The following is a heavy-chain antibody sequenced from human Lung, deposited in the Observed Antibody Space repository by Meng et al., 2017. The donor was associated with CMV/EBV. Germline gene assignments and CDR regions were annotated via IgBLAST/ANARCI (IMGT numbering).Heavy chain of an antibody. CDR3: ARGRVGTTWLD. D-gene: IGHD2/OR15-2a*01. V-gene: IGHV3-7*01. Sequence: PCPASGFTHSRYWLSWVRQAPGKGLAWVANIKQDGSEKYYVDSAKDRFTISRDNAKNSLYLQMNSLRAEDTAVYYCARGRVGTTWLDWGQGPLVTVSS. J-gene: IGHJ4*02. CDR1: GFTHSRYW. CDR2: IKQDGSEK.